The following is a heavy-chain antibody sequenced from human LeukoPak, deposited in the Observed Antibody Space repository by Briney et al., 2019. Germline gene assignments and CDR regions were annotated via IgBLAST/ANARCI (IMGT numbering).Heavy chain of an antibody. V-gene: IGHV1-18*01. CDR2: IDAYNGKT. J-gene: IGHJ4*02. CDR3: ARESCSAGSCYIEY. Sequence: ASVKDSCKPSGYIFTTFGISWVRQAPGQGFEWMGWIDAYNGKTNYAQKFQDRLTMTTDTSTTTVHMELRSLRSDDTAVYYCARESCSAGSCYIEYWGQGTLVAVSS. D-gene: IGHD2-15*01. CDR1: GYIFTTFG.